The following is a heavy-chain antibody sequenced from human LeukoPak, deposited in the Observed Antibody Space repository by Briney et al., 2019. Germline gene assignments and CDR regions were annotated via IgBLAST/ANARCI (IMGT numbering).Heavy chain of an antibody. V-gene: IGHV3-23*01. J-gene: IGHJ4*02. Sequence: GGSLRLSCAASGFTFSGYWMHWVRQAPGKGLEWVSAISGSGGSTYYADSVKGRFTISRDNSKNTLYLQMNSLRAEDTAVYYCAKDPYDSSGYYRDYWGQGTLVTVSS. CDR3: AKDPYDSSGYYRDY. CDR1: GFTFSGYW. D-gene: IGHD3-22*01. CDR2: ISGSGGST.